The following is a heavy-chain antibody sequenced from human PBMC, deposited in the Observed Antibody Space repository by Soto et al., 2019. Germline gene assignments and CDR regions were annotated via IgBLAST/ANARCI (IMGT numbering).Heavy chain of an antibody. CDR1: GVSVSSNSAA. CDR3: AREGSGWYQVNSYYFDY. V-gene: IGHV6-1*01. Sequence: QVQLQQSGPGLVKPSQTLSLTCAISGVSVSSNSAAWNWIRQSPSRGLEWLGRTYYRSKWYNDYAGSVKSRITLNPSTSNNHFSLQLNSVSPEDTAVYYCAREGSGWYQVNSYYFDYWGQGTLVTVSS. D-gene: IGHD6-19*01. J-gene: IGHJ4*02. CDR2: TYYRSKWYN.